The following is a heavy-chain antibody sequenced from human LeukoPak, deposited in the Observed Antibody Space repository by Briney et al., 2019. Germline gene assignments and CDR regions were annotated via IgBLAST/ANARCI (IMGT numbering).Heavy chain of an antibody. CDR1: GGSFRGYY. CDR2: INHSGST. D-gene: IGHD1-7*01. J-gene: IGHJ4*02. V-gene: IGHV4-34*01. Sequence: SETLSLTCAVYGGSFRGYYWSWIRQPPGKGLEWIGEINHSGSTNYNPSLKSRVTISVDTSKNQFSLKVSSVTAADTAVYYCARGRVTGTTPLLWWGQGTLVTVSS. CDR3: ARGRVTGTTPLLW.